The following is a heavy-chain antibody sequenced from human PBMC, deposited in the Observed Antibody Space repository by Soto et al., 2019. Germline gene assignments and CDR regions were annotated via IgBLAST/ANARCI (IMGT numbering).Heavy chain of an antibody. J-gene: IGHJ4*02. V-gene: IGHV1-18*01. CDR1: GFTFTSYC. CDR2: ISAYNGNT. D-gene: IGHD3-3*01. CDR3: ARFIPWYYDFWSGYYTHPDY. Sequence: GVSVKVSCKSPGFTFTSYCICWARQAPGQGLEWMGWISAYNGNTNYAQKLQGRVTMTTDTSTSTAYMELRSLRSDDTAVYYCARFIPWYYDFWSGYYTHPDYWGQGTLVTVSS.